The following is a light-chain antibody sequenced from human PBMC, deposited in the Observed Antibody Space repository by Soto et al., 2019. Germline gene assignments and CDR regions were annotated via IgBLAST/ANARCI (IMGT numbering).Light chain of an antibody. CDR1: QGISSY. Sequence: IQFTQSPSSLSASVGDRVTITCRASQGISSYLAWYQQKPGKAPKLLIYAASTLQSGVPSRLSGSGSGTEFTLTINSLLSEDFGVYYCQQYKSWPTFGQGTKVDIK. V-gene: IGKV1-9*01. CDR2: AAS. CDR3: QQYKSWPT. J-gene: IGKJ1*01.